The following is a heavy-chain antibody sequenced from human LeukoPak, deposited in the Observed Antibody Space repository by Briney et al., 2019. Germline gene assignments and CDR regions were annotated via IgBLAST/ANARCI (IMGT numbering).Heavy chain of an antibody. Sequence: ETLSLTCTVSGGSISSNYWSWIRQPPGKGLEWIGYIYYSGSTNYNPSLESRVTISVDTSKNQSSLKLSSVTAADTAVYYCARGSGWYFYWGQGTLVTVSS. J-gene: IGHJ4*02. CDR2: IYYSGST. CDR1: GGSISSNY. D-gene: IGHD6-19*01. V-gene: IGHV4-59*08. CDR3: ARGSGWYFY.